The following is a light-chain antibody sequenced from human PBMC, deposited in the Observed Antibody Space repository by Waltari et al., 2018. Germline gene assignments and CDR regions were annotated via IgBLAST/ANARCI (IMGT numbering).Light chain of an antibody. V-gene: IGLV3-1*01. CDR3: QTRDNRNEVV. Sequence: SYELTQSPSVSVSPGQTASITCTGPKLGDKSVSWYQQKSGQSPALVIYQDTKRPSGIPERFSGSNSGNTATLTISGTQAMDEADYYCQTRDNRNEVVFGGGTKLTVL. CDR2: QDT. CDR1: KLGDKS. J-gene: IGLJ2*01.